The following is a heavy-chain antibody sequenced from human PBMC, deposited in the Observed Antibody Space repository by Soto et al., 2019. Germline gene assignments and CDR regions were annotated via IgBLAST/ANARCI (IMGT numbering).Heavy chain of an antibody. CDR1: GHTFTGYY. D-gene: IGHD6-6*01. V-gene: IGHV1-2*04. Sequence: ASVKVSCKASGHTFTGYYMHWVRQAPGQGLEWMGWINPNSGGTNYAQTFQGWVTMTRDTSISTAYMELSRLRSDDTAVYYCASSLSSSPLPWGQGTLVTVSS. CDR3: ASSLSSSPLP. J-gene: IGHJ5*02. CDR2: INPNSGGT.